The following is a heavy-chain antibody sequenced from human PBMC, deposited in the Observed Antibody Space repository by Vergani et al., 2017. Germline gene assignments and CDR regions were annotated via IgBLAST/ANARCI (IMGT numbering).Heavy chain of an antibody. J-gene: IGHJ6*03. Sequence: QVQLQESGPGLVKPSETLSLTCAVSGYSISSGYYWGWIRQPPGKGLEWIGSIYHSGSTYYNPSLKSRVTILVDTSKNQFSLKLSSVTAADTAVYYCRVAARPGDYYMDVWGKGTTVTVSS. CDR3: RVAARPGDYYMDV. CDR2: IYHSGST. D-gene: IGHD6-6*01. CDR1: GYSISSGYY. V-gene: IGHV4-38-2*01.